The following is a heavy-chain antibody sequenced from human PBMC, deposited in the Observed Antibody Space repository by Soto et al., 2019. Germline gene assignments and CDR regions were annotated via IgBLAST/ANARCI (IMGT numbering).Heavy chain of an antibody. CDR2: ISAYNGNK. CDR3: ARHLGITGTTWFDP. Sequence: ASVKVSCKASGYTFTSYGISWVRQAPGQGLEWMGWISAYNGNKNYAQKLQGRVTMTTDTSTSTAYMELRSLRSDDTAVYYCARHLGITGTTWFDPWGQGTLVTVSS. J-gene: IGHJ5*02. D-gene: IGHD1-7*01. V-gene: IGHV1-18*01. CDR1: GYTFTSYG.